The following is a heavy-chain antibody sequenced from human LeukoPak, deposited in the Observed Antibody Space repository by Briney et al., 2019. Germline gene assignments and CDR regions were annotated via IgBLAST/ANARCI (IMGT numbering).Heavy chain of an antibody. Sequence: SETLSLTCAVSGGSISSYYWSWIRQPAGKGLEWIGHIYASGSTNYNPSLKGRVTMSVDMSKNQFSLKLSSVTAADTAVYYCARDLVGIAAAGNNWFDPWGQGTLVTVSS. CDR1: GGSISSYY. D-gene: IGHD6-13*01. CDR2: IYASGST. V-gene: IGHV4-4*07. J-gene: IGHJ5*02. CDR3: ARDLVGIAAAGNNWFDP.